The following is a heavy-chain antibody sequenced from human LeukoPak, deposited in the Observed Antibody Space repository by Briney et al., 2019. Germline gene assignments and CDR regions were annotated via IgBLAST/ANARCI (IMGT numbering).Heavy chain of an antibody. CDR2: IWYDGSNK. J-gene: IGHJ6*02. CDR1: GFTFSSYG. V-gene: IGHV3-33*01. Sequence: PGGSLRLSCAASGFTFSSYGMHWVRQAPGKGLEWVAVIWYDGSNKYYADSVKGRFTISRDNSKNTLYLQMNSLRAEDTAVYYCARDAGKIDSSGSYYYYYGMDVWGQGTTVTVSS. D-gene: IGHD6-19*01. CDR3: ARDAGKIDSSGSYYYYYGMDV.